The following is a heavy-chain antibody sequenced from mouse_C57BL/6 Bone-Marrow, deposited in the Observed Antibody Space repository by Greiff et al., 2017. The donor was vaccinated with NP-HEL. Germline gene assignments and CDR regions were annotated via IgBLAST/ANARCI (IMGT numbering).Heavy chain of an antibody. D-gene: IGHD2-4*01. CDR2: IYPRSGNT. CDR3: ARRRSTMITSWFAY. J-gene: IGHJ3*01. V-gene: IGHV1-81*01. CDR1: GYTFTSYG. Sequence: QVQLQQSGAELARPGASVKLSCKASGYTFTSYGLSWVKQRTGQGLEWIGEIYPRSGNTYYNEKFKGKATLTADKSSSPAYMELRSLTSEDSAVYFCARRRSTMITSWFAYWGQGTLVTVSA.